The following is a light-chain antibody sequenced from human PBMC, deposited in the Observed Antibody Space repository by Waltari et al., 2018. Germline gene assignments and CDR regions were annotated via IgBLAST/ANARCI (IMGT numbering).Light chain of an antibody. CDR3: QQYNTYPFT. J-gene: IGKJ3*01. CDR1: QSVTNNY. V-gene: IGKV3-20*01. Sequence: EIVLTQSPGTLSLSPGERATLSCGASQSVTNNYLAWYQQKRGQAPRALMYGDSSRASGVPDRFSGSGSGTDFTLTISSLQPEDFATYYCQQYNTYPFTFGPGTTVDVK. CDR2: GDS.